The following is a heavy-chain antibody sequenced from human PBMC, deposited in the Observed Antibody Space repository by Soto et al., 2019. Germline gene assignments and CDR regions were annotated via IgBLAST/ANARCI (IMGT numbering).Heavy chain of an antibody. CDR2: IYYSGST. J-gene: IGHJ5*02. D-gene: IGHD2-21*02. Sequence: SETLSLTCTVSGGSISSGSYYWSWIRQHPGKGLEWIGYIYYSGSTYYNPSLKSRITISVDTSKNQFSLKLSSVTAADTAVYYCARSSPVVTAPWGQGTLDTVSS. CDR3: ARSSPVVTAP. V-gene: IGHV4-31*03. CDR1: GGSISSGSYY.